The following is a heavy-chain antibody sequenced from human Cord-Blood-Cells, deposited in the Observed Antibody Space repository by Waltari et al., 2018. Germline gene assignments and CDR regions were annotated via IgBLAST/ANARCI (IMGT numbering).Heavy chain of an antibody. CDR3: ARRLATIFGVVIGFDY. CDR2: IYYSGST. D-gene: IGHD3-3*01. CDR1: GGSISSSSYY. J-gene: IGHJ4*02. Sequence: QLQLQESGPGLVKPSETLSLTCTVSGGSISSSSYYWGWIRQPPGKGLEWIGSIYYSGSTYDTPSLKSRVTISVDTSKNQFSLKLSSVTAADTAVYYCARRLATIFGVVIGFDYWGQGTLVTVSS. V-gene: IGHV4-39*01.